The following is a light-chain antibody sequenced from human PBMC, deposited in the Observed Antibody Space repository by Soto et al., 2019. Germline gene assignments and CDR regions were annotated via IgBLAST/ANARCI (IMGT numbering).Light chain of an antibody. J-gene: IGLJ3*02. Sequence: QSVLTQPPSASGSPGQSVTISCAGTSSDIGSYDHVSWYQQHPGKAPKLMIYDVTKRPSGVHDRFSGSKSGNAASLTVSGLQTEDEADYYCSSFAGSNNVVFGGGTKVTVL. V-gene: IGLV2-8*01. CDR2: DVT. CDR3: SSFAGSNNVV. CDR1: SSDIGSYDH.